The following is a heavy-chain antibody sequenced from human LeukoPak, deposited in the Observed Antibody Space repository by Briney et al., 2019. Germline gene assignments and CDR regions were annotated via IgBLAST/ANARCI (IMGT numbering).Heavy chain of an antibody. V-gene: IGHV1-69*13. CDR2: IIPIFGTA. D-gene: IGHD4-17*01. CDR1: GGTFSSYA. CDR3: ALSHYGDYYYYSMDV. Sequence: GASVKVSCRASGGTFSSYAISWVRQAPGQGLEWMGGIIPIFGTANYAQKFQGRVTITADESTSTAYMELSSLRSEDTAVYYCALSHYGDYYYYSMDVWGQGTTVTVSS. J-gene: IGHJ6*02.